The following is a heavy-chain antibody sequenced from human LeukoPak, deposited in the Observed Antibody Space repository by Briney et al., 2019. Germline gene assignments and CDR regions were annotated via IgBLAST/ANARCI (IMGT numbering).Heavy chain of an antibody. CDR2: IYHSGST. Sequence: SETLSLTCAVSGGSISSGGYSWSWIRQPPGKGLEWIGYIYHSGSTYYNPSLKSRVTISVDRSKNQFSLKLSSVTAADTAVYYCARSTAGDVGSSPWYYFDYWGQGTLVTVSS. J-gene: IGHJ4*02. V-gene: IGHV4-30-2*01. D-gene: IGHD6-13*01. CDR1: GGSISSGGYS. CDR3: ARSTAGDVGSSPWYYFDY.